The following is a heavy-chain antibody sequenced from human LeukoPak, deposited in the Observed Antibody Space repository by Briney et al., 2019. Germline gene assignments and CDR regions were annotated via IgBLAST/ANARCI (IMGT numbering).Heavy chain of an antibody. J-gene: IGHJ3*02. Sequence: SETLFLTCTVSGYSISSGYYWGWIRQPPGKGLEWIGSIYHSGSTYYNPSLKSRVTISVDTSKNQFSLKLSSVTAADTAVYYCAREEGTVTINDAFDIWGQGTMVTVSS. CDR3: AREEGTVTINDAFDI. D-gene: IGHD4-17*01. V-gene: IGHV4-38-2*02. CDR2: IYHSGST. CDR1: GYSISSGYY.